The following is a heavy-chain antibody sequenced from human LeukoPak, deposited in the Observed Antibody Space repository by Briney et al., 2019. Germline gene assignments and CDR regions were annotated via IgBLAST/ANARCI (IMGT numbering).Heavy chain of an antibody. J-gene: IGHJ2*01. CDR2: IYNSKNT. Sequence: SETLSLTCTVSGGSVSSYYWSWIRQPPGKGLEWIGYIYNSKNTKYNSSLMSRVTMSLDTSKNQVFLKLSSVTAADTAVYYCARFHSGPSGWYVLWYFDLWGRGTLVTVSS. V-gene: IGHV4-4*09. D-gene: IGHD6-19*01. CDR1: GGSVSSYY. CDR3: ARFHSGPSGWYVLWYFDL.